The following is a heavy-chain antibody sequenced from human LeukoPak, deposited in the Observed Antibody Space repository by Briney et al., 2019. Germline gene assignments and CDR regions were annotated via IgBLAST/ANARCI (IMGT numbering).Heavy chain of an antibody. V-gene: IGHV3-23*01. CDR3: AKGPPLCSGYHPDY. Sequence: GGSLRLSCAASGFTFSSDAMTWVRQAPGKGLEWVSAMTGRDDRTYYADSVKVRFTISRDYSKNTLHLHMHSLRVGDAALYYCAKGPPLCSGYHPDYGGQGTLVTVSS. D-gene: IGHD6-19*01. CDR2: MTGRDDRT. J-gene: IGHJ4*02. CDR1: GFTFSSDA.